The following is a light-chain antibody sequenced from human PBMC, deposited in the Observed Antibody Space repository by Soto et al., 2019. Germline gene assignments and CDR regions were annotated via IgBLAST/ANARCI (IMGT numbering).Light chain of an antibody. CDR2: EGS. Sequence: QSALTQPASVSGSPGQSITISCTGTSSDVGTYNLVSWYQQHPGKAPRLMIYEGSKRPSGVSNRFSGSKSGKTASLTISGLRAEDEADYYCCSYAGSSTYVFGSGTQLTVL. CDR3: CSYAGSSTYV. J-gene: IGLJ7*01. CDR1: SSDVGTYNL. V-gene: IGLV2-23*01.